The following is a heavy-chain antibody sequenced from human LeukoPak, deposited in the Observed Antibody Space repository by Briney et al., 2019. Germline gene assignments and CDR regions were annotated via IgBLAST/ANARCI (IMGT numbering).Heavy chain of an antibody. CDR3: AREASSGSYPPFDY. CDR1: GGTFSSYA. D-gene: IGHD1-26*01. V-gene: IGHV1-69*01. Sequence: ASVKVSCKASGGTFSSYAISWVRQAPGQGLEWMGGIIPIFGTANYAQKFQGRVTITADESTSTAYMELSSLRSEDTAVYYCAREASSGSYPPFDYWGQGTLVTVSS. CDR2: IIPIFGTA. J-gene: IGHJ4*02.